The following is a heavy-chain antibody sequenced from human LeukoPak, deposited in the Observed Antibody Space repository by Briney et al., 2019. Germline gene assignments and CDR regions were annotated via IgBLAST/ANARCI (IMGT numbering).Heavy chain of an antibody. V-gene: IGHV4-30-4*01. CDR3: ARDPGGYYFDY. J-gene: IGHJ4*02. CDR2: IYFSGST. D-gene: IGHD3-10*01. CDR1: GGSISSGDYY. Sequence: SQTLSLTCTVSGGSISSGDYYWSWIRQPPGKGLEWIGYIYFSGSTYYNPSLKSRVTISVHTSKNQFSLKLSSVTAADTAVYYCARDPGGYYFDYWGQGTLVTVSS.